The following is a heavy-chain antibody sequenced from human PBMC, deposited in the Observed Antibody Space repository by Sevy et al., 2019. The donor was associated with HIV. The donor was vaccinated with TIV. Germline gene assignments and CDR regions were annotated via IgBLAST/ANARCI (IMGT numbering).Heavy chain of an antibody. V-gene: IGHV3-23*01. D-gene: IGHD6-13*01. CDR1: GLAFTRYA. J-gene: IGHJ4*02. CDR3: AKDIAAAGIDRY. CDR2: ISNSGVNI. Sequence: GGSLRLSCAASGLAFTRYAKSWVRQAPGKGLEWVSTISNSGVNIYYADSVKGRFTVSRDTSKNTLYLQMNSLRVEDTAIYYCAKDIAAAGIDRYWGQGTLVTVSS.